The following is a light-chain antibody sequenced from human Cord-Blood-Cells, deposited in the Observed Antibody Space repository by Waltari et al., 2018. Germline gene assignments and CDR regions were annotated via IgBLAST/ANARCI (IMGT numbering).Light chain of an antibody. V-gene: IGKV1-39*01. CDR3: QQSYSTPYT. Sequence: DIQMTQSQSSLSASVGDRVTIPCRASQSISSYLNWYQQKPGKAPKLLIYAASSLQSGVPSRFSGSGSGTDFTLTISSLQPEDFATYYCQQSYSTPYTFGQGTKLEIK. J-gene: IGKJ2*01. CDR2: AAS. CDR1: QSISSY.